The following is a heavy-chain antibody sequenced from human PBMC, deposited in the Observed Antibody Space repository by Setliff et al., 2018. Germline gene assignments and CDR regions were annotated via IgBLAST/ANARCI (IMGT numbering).Heavy chain of an antibody. V-gene: IGHV7-4-1*02. CDR3: ARDGGNGVDY. CDR1: GYTLNNYA. J-gene: IGHJ4*02. Sequence: VKVSCKASGYTLNNYAMNWVRQAPGQGYEWMGWINTKTGNPTYAQDFTGRLVFSLDTSVNTAFVQISSLKAEDTAVYYCARDGGNGVDYWGQGTLVTVSS. CDR2: INTKTGNP. D-gene: IGHD3-16*01.